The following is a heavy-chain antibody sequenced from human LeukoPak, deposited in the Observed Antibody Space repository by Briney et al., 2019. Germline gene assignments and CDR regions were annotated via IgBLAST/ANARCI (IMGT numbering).Heavy chain of an antibody. Sequence: SVKVSCKASGGTFSSYAISWVRQAPGQGLEWMGGIIPIFGTANYAQKFQGRVTITADESTSTAYMELSSLRSEDTAVYYCARGGAVAGTAEGFDPWGQGTLVTVSS. CDR3: ARGGAVAGTAEGFDP. J-gene: IGHJ5*02. CDR2: IIPIFGTA. CDR1: GGTFSSYA. D-gene: IGHD6-19*01. V-gene: IGHV1-69*01.